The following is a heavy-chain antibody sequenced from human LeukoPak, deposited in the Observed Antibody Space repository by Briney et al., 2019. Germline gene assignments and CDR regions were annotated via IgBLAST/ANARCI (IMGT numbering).Heavy chain of an antibody. CDR2: IYYSGST. CDR1: GGSISSYY. J-gene: IGHJ5*02. CDR3: ARERITMSNWFDP. D-gene: IGHD3-22*01. V-gene: IGHV4-59*12. Sequence: PSETLSLTCTVSGGSISSYYWSWIRQPPGKGLEWIGYIYYSGSTYYNPSLKSRVTISVDTSKNQFSLKLSSVTAADTAVYYCARERITMSNWFDPWGQGTLVTVSS.